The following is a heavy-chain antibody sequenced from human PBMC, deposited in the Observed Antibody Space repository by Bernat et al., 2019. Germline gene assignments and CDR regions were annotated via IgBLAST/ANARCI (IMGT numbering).Heavy chain of an antibody. CDR1: GFTFSSYW. CDR3: ARDVDY. CDR2: IKQDGSEK. V-gene: IGHV3-7*03. J-gene: IGHJ4*02. Sequence: EVQLVESGGGWVQPGGALRLSCAASGFTFSSYWMRWFRRAPGGGREWVANIKQDGSEKYYVNSGKGRFTISRDNAKNSLYLQMTSLRAEDTAVYYCARDVDYWGQGTLVTVSS.